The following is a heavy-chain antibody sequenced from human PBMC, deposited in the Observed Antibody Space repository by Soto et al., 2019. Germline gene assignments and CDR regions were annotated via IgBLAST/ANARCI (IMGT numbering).Heavy chain of an antibody. D-gene: IGHD1-26*01. V-gene: IGHV1-3*01. J-gene: IGHJ6*02. CDR3: ARGVGQGYYYGMDV. CDR1: GYTFTSYA. CDR2: INAGNGNT. Sequence: ASVKVSCKASGYTFTSYAMHWVRQAPGQRLEWMGWINAGNGNTKYSQKFQGRVTITRDTSASTAYMELSSLRSEDTVVYYCARGVGQGYYYGMDVWGQGTTVTVSS.